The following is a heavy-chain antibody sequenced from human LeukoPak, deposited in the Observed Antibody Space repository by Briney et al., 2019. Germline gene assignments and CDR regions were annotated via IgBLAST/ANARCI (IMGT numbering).Heavy chain of an antibody. CDR1: GYTFTSYY. J-gene: IGHJ4*02. CDR2: INPNSGGT. Sequence: GASVTVSCKASGYTFTSYYMHWVRQAPGHGLEWMGWINPNSGGTNYAQKFQGRVTMTRDTSISTAYMELSRLRSDDTAVYYCARDAAGYDLGVDYWGQGTLVTVSS. V-gene: IGHV1-2*02. CDR3: ARDAAGYDLGVDY. D-gene: IGHD5-12*01.